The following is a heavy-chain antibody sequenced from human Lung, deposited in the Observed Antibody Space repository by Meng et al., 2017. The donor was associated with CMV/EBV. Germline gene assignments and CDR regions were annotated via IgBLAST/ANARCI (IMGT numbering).Heavy chain of an antibody. D-gene: IGHD4-11*01. CDR3: ARDRTTGRYFDY. CDR2: IYYSGST. Sequence: QGTLQESGPGLVKPSQTLSLTCTVSGGSISSGDYYWSWIRQPPGKGLEWIGYIYYSGSTYYNPSLKSRVTISVDTSKNQFSLKLSSVTAADTAVYYCARDRTTGRYFDYWGQGTLVTVSS. J-gene: IGHJ4*02. CDR1: GGSISSGDYY. V-gene: IGHV4-30-4*01.